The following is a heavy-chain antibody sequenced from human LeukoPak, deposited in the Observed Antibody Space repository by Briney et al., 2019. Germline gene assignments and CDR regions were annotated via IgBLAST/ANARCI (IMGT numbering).Heavy chain of an antibody. CDR2: VIPMVGTA. D-gene: IGHD3-10*01. CDR1: GDSFSTYV. Sequence: SVKVSCKASGDSFSTYVISWVRQAPGQGLEWMGGVIPMVGTANIAQKFQGRVTITADESTSTAYMELSSLRSEDTAVYYCARGPFGELFYEYWGQGTLVTVSS. J-gene: IGHJ4*02. V-gene: IGHV1-69*13. CDR3: ARGPFGELFYEY.